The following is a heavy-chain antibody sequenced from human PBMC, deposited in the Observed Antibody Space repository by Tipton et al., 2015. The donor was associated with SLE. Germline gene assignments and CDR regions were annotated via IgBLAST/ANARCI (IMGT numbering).Heavy chain of an antibody. CDR1: GGSMNSGDYS. CDR2: IFHSGNA. Sequence: LRLSCAVSGGSMNSGDYSWSWIRQPPGKGLEWIGYIFHSGNAYYNPSLKSRVTISVDMSRNQFSLRLDSVTAADTALYYCARGEMDVFDIWGQGTVVSVSS. CDR3: ARGEMDVFDI. V-gene: IGHV4-30-2*01. J-gene: IGHJ3*02.